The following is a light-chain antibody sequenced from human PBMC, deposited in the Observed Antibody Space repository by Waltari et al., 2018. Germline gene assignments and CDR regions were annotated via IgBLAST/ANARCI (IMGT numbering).Light chain of an antibody. Sequence: EIVLTQSPGTLSLSPGERASLSCRASQIFSTSYLAWYQQKPGQAPRLPIYDASRRATGIPDRFSGSGSGTDFTLTISRLEPEDFAVYYCQKYGSTPRPFGGGTKVEIK. J-gene: IGKJ4*01. CDR1: QIFSTSY. CDR3: QKYGSTPRP. V-gene: IGKV3-20*01. CDR2: DAS.